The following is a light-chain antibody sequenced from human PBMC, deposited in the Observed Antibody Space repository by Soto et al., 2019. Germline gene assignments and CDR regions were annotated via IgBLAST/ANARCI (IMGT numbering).Light chain of an antibody. CDR2: DVN. Sequence: QSALTQPRSVSGSPGQSVTISCTGTDTNIGFYNFVSWYQQHPDKAPHLVIYDVNKRPSGVHDRFSGSKSGKTASLTISGLQADDEADYFCCSYAGTYTYVFGTGTKVTVL. CDR3: CSYAGTYTYV. J-gene: IGLJ1*01. CDR1: DTNIGFYNF. V-gene: IGLV2-11*01.